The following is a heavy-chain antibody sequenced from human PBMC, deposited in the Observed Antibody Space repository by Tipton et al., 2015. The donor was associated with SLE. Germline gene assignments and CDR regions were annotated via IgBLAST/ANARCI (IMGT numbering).Heavy chain of an antibody. D-gene: IGHD6-19*01. CDR3: ARYNSPSWFDP. J-gene: IGHJ5*02. CDR2: LNPSGGT. V-gene: IGHV4-4*07. Sequence: TLSLTFTVSGGSISSEYRRWLRQPAGKGLEWIGRLNPSGGTNYHPSLKSRVTMSLDTSKKQFSLKLTSVTAADTAVYYCARYNSPSWFDPWGQGTLVTVSS. CDR1: GGSISSEY.